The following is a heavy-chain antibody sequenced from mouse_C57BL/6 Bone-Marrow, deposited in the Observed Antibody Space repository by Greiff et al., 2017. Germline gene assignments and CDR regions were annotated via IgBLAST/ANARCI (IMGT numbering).Heavy chain of an antibody. J-gene: IGHJ4*01. V-gene: IGHV5-6*02. CDR3: ARRLLRPLDY. CDR2: ISSGGSYT. CDR1: GFTFSSYG. Sequence: EVNVVESGGDLVKPGGSLKLSCAASGFTFSSYGMSWVRQTPDKRLEWVATISSGGSYTYYPDSVTGRFTISRDNAKNTLYLQMSSLKSEDTTMYYCARRLLRPLDYWGQGTSVTVSS. D-gene: IGHD1-2*01.